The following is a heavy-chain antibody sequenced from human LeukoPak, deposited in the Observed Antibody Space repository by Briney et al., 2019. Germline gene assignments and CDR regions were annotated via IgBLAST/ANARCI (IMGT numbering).Heavy chain of an antibody. Sequence: PGGSLRLSCAASGFSVNNNYVNWVRQAPGKGLEWVSIIYGGGDTSYPDSVKGRFTISRDNSKNTVYLQMNSLRAEDTALYYCAKESGYYHYWGQGTQVTVSS. D-gene: IGHD3-3*01. J-gene: IGHJ4*02. CDR2: IYGGGDT. CDR1: GFSVNNNY. V-gene: IGHV3-53*01. CDR3: AKESGYYHY.